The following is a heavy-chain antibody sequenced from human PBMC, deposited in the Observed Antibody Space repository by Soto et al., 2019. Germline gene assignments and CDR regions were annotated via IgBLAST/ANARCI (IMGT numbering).Heavy chain of an antibody. J-gene: IGHJ6*01. CDR3: AREVNVYYGSGSYSYYYYGMDV. V-gene: IGHV1-8*01. CDR2: MNPNSGNT. D-gene: IGHD3-10*01. CDR1: GYTFTSYD. Sequence: ASVKVSCKASGYTFTSYDINWVRQATGQGLEWMGWMNPNSGNTGYAQKFQGRVTMTRNTSISTAYMELSSLRSEDTAVYYCAREVNVYYGSGSYSYYYYGMDVWGQGTTVPVSS.